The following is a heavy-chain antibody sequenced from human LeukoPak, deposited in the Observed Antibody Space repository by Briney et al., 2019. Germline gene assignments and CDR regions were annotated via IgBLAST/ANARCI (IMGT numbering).Heavy chain of an antibody. V-gene: IGHV3-33*01. Sequence: GGSLRLSCAASGFTFSNFGMHWVRRAPGQGLEWVAVIWYDGSNKYYADSVKGRFTISRDNSKNTLYLQMNSLRAEDTAVYYCAREASTVTTGDFDYWGQGTLVTVSS. CDR2: IWYDGSNK. CDR3: AREASTVTTGDFDY. CDR1: GFTFSNFG. D-gene: IGHD4-17*01. J-gene: IGHJ4*02.